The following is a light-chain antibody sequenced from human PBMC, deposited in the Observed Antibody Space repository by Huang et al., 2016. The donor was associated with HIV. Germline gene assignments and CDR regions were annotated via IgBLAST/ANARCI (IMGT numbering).Light chain of an antibody. J-gene: IGKJ4*01. CDR1: QVISSN. CDR2: GAS. CDR3: QQYNNWPPVT. Sequence: DIVMTQSPATLSVSPGEVATLSCRASQVISSNLALYQQKPGQAPRLRSYGASTRATGIPARFSGSGSGTEFTLTISSRQSEDFAVYCCQQYNNWPPVTFGGGTKVEIK. V-gene: IGKV3-15*01.